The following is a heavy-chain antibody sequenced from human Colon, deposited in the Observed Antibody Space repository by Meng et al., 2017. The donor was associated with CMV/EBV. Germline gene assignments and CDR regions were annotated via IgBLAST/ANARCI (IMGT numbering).Heavy chain of an antibody. CDR2: ISWNSDRL. Sequence: GGSLRLSCAASGFTFDDYAMHWVRQAPGKGLEWVSGISWNSDRLGYADSVKGRFTISRDNAKNSLFLQMNSLRAEDTALYYCAKGMGAYSSSGDYWGQGTLVTVSS. V-gene: IGHV3-9*01. D-gene: IGHD6-6*01. CDR3: AKGMGAYSSSGDY. CDR1: GFTFDDYA. J-gene: IGHJ4*02.